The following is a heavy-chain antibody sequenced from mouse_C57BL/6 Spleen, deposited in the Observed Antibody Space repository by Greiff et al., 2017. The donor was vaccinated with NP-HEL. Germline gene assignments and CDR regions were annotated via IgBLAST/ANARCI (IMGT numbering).Heavy chain of an antibody. V-gene: IGHV1-72*01. D-gene: IGHD1-1*01. Sequence: QVQLQQPGAELVKPGASVKLSCKASGYTFTSYWMHWVQQRPGRGLEWIGRIDPNSGGTKYNEKFKSKATLTVDKPSSTAYMQLSSLTSEDAAVYYWAREGTTVVAWYFDVWGTGTTVTVSS. CDR1: GYTFTSYW. CDR3: AREGTTVVAWYFDV. CDR2: IDPNSGGT. J-gene: IGHJ1*03.